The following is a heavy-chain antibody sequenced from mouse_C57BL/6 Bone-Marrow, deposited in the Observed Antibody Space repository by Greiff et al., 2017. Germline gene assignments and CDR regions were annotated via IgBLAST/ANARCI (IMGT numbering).Heavy chain of an antibody. CDR1: GYTFTSYW. D-gene: IGHD1-1*01. Sequence: QVQLQQPGAELVRPGSSVKLSCKASGYTFTSYWMHWVKQRPIQGLEWIGNIDPSDSETHYNQKFKDKATLTVDESSSTAYMQLSSLTSEDSAVYYCARLDYYGSCFDYWGQGTTLTVSS. CDR2: IDPSDSET. J-gene: IGHJ2*01. CDR3: ARLDYYGSCFDY. V-gene: IGHV1-52*01.